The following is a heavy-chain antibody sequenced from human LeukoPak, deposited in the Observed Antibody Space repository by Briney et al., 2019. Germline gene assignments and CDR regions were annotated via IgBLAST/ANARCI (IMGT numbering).Heavy chain of an antibody. J-gene: IGHJ4*02. Sequence: SVKVSCKASGDIFNHYAINWVRQAPGQGLEYMGGIIPTVGATKFAQKFQGTVTITADRSSNTVYMELSSLRPEDTAVYYGAKMGGTTPHNWGQGTLVTVSS. V-gene: IGHV1-69*06. CDR1: GDIFNHYA. CDR3: AKMGGTTPHN. D-gene: IGHD1-1*01. CDR2: IIPTVGAT.